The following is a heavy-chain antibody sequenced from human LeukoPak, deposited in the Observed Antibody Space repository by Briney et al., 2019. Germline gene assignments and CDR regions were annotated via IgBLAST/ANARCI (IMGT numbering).Heavy chain of an antibody. D-gene: IGHD1-26*01. CDR2: FDPEDGET. V-gene: IGHV1-24*01. CDR1: GYTLTELS. J-gene: IGHJ3*02. Sequence: ASVKVSCKVSGYTLTELSMHWVRQAPGKGLEWMGGFDPEDGETIYAQKFQGRVTMTEDTSTDTAYMELSRLRADDTAVYYCAVFPGIVGATPLRNDAFDIWGQGTMVTVSS. CDR3: AVFPGIVGATPLRNDAFDI.